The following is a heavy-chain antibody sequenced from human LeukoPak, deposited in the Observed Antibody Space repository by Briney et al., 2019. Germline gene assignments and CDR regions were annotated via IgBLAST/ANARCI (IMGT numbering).Heavy chain of an antibody. J-gene: IGHJ3*01. CDR2: IKQDGSEK. CDR3: ANEYSKGDV. Sequence: PGGSLRLSCAASGFIFNNYWMSWVRQAPGKGLEWVANIKQDGSEKYYVDSVKGRFTISRDNAKNSLYLQMNSLRVEDAAIYYCANEYSKGDVWGQGTMVTVSS. D-gene: IGHD6-6*01. CDR1: GFIFNNYW. V-gene: IGHV3-7*03.